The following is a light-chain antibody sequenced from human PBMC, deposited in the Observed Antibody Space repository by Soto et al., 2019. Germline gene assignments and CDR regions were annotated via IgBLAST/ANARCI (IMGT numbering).Light chain of an antibody. Sequence: QSVLTQPPSVSGAPGQRVTISCTGSSSNIGAGYDVHWYQQFPGIAPKLLIFGTSNRPSGVPDRFSGSKSGTSASLAITGLQAEDEADYYCLSYDSSLVVFGGGTKVTVL. CDR3: LSYDSSLVV. CDR1: SSNIGAGYD. V-gene: IGLV1-40*01. J-gene: IGLJ2*01. CDR2: GTS.